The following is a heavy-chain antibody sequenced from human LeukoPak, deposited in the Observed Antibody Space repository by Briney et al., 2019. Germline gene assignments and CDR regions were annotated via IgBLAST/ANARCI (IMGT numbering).Heavy chain of an antibody. CDR3: ARRDCVGDCYSNWFDP. Sequence: ASVKVSCKASGYTFTNYFMHWVRQAPGQGREWMGIINPRGGSTAYAQKFQGRITMTTDMSTRTVYMELSSLESEDTAVYYCARRDCVGDCYSNWFDPWGQGTLVTVSS. D-gene: IGHD2-21*02. J-gene: IGHJ5*02. CDR2: INPRGGST. CDR1: GYTFTNYF. V-gene: IGHV1-46*01.